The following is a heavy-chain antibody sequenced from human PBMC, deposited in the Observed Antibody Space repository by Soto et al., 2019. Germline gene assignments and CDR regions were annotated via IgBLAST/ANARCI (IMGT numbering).Heavy chain of an antibody. Sequence: PSETLSLTCAVSGGSISSGGYSWGWIRQPPGKGLEWIGYIYYSGSTYYNPSLKSRVTISVDTSKNQFSLKLSSVTAADTAVYYCARDPAIPYGMDVWGQGTTVTVSS. CDR2: IYYSGST. D-gene: IGHD2-2*02. CDR3: ARDPAIPYGMDV. V-gene: IGHV4-31*11. J-gene: IGHJ6*02. CDR1: GGSISSGGYS.